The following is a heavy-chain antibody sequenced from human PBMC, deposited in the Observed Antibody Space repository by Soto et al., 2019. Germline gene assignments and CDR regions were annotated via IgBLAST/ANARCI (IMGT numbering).Heavy chain of an antibody. Sequence: GGSLRLSCAASGFTFSSYAMSWVRQAPGKGLEWVSAISGSGGSTYYADSVKGRFTISRDNSKNTLYLQMNSLRAEDTAVYYCAKGWDYDYVWGSYLRFDPWGQGTLVTVSS. CDR3: AKGWDYDYVWGSYLRFDP. V-gene: IGHV3-23*01. J-gene: IGHJ5*02. D-gene: IGHD3-16*02. CDR2: ISGSGGST. CDR1: GFTFSSYA.